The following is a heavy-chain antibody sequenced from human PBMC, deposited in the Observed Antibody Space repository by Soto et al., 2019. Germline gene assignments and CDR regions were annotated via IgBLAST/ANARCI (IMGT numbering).Heavy chain of an antibody. V-gene: IGHV4-39*01. J-gene: IGHJ4*02. D-gene: IGHD3-16*01. CDR1: GGSISSPSYY. CDR3: ARVQGITTFRRDY. Sequence: QLHLQESGPGLVKPSENLSLTCSVSGGSISSPSYYWGWIRQPPGKGLEWIGSIYYIGNTYYNPSLESRVTIFVDPSRSQFALDVNSDTSADTAVYCCARVQGITTFRRDYWGQGTLVTVSS. CDR2: IYYIGNT.